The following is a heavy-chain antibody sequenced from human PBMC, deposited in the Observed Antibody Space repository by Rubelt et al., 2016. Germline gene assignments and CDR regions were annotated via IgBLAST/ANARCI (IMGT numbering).Heavy chain of an antibody. Sequence: QVQLQQWGAGLLKPSETLSLTCTVSGGSISSSSYYWGWIRQPPGKGLEWIGSIYYSGSTYYNPSLKRRVTISGDTSKNQFSLRLSSVTAADTAVYYCARREGGYNWFDPWGQGTLVTVSS. CDR1: GGSISSSSYY. CDR3: ARREGGYNWFDP. CDR2: IYYSGST. V-gene: IGHV4-39*01. D-gene: IGHD3-22*01. J-gene: IGHJ5*02.